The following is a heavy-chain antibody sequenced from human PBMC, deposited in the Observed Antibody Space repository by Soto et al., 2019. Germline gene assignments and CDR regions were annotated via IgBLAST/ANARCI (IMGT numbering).Heavy chain of an antibody. CDR2: ISYDGSNK. CDR1: GFTFSSYA. CDR3: ARDWRGYYYDSSGYC. J-gene: IGHJ4*02. D-gene: IGHD3-22*01. V-gene: IGHV3-30-3*01. Sequence: QVQLVESGGGVVQPGRSLRLSCAASGFTFSSYAMHWVRQAPGKGLEWVAVISYDGSNKYYADSVKGRFTISRDNSKNTLYLQMNSRRAEDTAVYYCARDWRGYYYDSSGYCWGQGTLVTVSS.